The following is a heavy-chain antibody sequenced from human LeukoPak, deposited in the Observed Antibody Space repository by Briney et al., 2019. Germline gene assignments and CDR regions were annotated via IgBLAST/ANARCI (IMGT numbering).Heavy chain of an antibody. D-gene: IGHD2-2*01. J-gene: IGHJ3*02. V-gene: IGHV4-61*02. Sequence: SETLSLTCTVSGGSINSGTYYWNWIRQPAGKGLEWIGRLHPSGATNYNPSLKSRITKSLDTSKNQFSLKLSSVTTADTAVYYCARDPVVVVPAATDAFDIWGQGTMVTVSS. CDR2: LHPSGAT. CDR3: ARDPVVVVPAATDAFDI. CDR1: GGSINSGTYY.